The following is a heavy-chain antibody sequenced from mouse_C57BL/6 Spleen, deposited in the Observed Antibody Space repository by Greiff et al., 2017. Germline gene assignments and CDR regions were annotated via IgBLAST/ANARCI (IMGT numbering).Heavy chain of an antibody. D-gene: IGHD4-1*01. CDR2: ISSGSSTI. J-gene: IGHJ4*01. V-gene: IGHV5-17*01. Sequence: DVKLVESGGGLVKPGGSLKLSCAASGFTFSDYGMHWVRQAPEKGLEWVAYISSGSSTIYYADTVKGRFTISRDNAKNTLFLQMTSLRSEGTAMYYCARNWDYYAMDYWGQGTSVTVSS. CDR3: ARNWDYYAMDY. CDR1: GFTFSDYG.